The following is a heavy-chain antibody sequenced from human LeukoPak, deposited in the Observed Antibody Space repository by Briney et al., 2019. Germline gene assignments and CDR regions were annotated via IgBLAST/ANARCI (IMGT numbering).Heavy chain of an antibody. J-gene: IGHJ4*02. Sequence: GRSLRLSCAAPGFTFSSYGMHWVRQAPGKGLEWVAVISYDGSNKYYAGSVKGRFTISRDNSKNTLYLQMNSLRVEDTAVYYCAPEGDGYILFDYWGQGTLVTVSS. D-gene: IGHD5-24*01. CDR3: APEGDGYILFDY. CDR2: ISYDGSNK. V-gene: IGHV3-30*03. CDR1: GFTFSSYG.